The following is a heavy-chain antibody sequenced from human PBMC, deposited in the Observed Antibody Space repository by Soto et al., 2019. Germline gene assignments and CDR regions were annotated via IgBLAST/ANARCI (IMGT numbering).Heavy chain of an antibody. CDR3: AREVGGNSYGYVYFDY. Sequence: SETLSLTCTVSGGSISSYYWSWIRQPPGKGLEWIGYIYYSGSTNYNPSLKSRVTISVDTSKNQFSLKLSSVTAADTAVYYCAREVGGNSYGYVYFDYWGQGTLVTVSS. CDR1: GGSISSYY. J-gene: IGHJ4*02. V-gene: IGHV4-59*01. D-gene: IGHD5-18*01. CDR2: IYYSGST.